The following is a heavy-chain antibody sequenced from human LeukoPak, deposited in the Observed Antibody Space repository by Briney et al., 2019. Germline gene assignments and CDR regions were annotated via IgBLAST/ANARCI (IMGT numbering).Heavy chain of an antibody. J-gene: IGHJ4*02. D-gene: IGHD2-15*01. CDR2: INHSGST. V-gene: IGHV4-34*01. Sequence: SETLSLTCAVYGGSFSGYYWSWIRQPPGKGLEWIGEINHSGSTNYNPSLKSRVTISVDTSKNQFSLKLSSMTAADTAVYYCARADERGYCSGGSCHYFDYWGQGTLVTVSS. CDR3: ARADERGYCSGGSCHYFDY. CDR1: GGSFSGYY.